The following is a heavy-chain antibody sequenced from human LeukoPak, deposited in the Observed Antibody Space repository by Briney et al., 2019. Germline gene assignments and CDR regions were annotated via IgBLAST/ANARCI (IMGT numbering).Heavy chain of an antibody. CDR3: ARSPRHDYGGSWYFDL. Sequence: PGGSLRLSCAASGFTFSNYWMHWVRQAPGKGLVWVSRINSDGSSTSYADSVKGRFTISRDNAQNTLYLQMNSMGAEDSAVYYCARSPRHDYGGSWYFDLWGRGTLVTVSS. V-gene: IGHV3-74*01. CDR2: INSDGSST. J-gene: IGHJ2*01. CDR1: GFTFSNYW. D-gene: IGHD4-23*01.